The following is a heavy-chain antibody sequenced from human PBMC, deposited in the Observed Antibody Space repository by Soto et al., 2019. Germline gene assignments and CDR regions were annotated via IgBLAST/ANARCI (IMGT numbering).Heavy chain of an antibody. V-gene: IGHV1-46*01. CDR3: ARPISMVRGVPRPDNASYGMDV. J-gene: IGHJ6*02. CDR2: INPRGGST. Sequence: QVQLVQSGAEVKKPGASVKVACKASGYPFTSYYIHWVRQAPGQGLEWMGMINPRGGSTASSQKFQGRLTLTRDTSTSTFYLELSSLRSEDTATFYCARPISMVRGVPRPDNASYGMDVWGLGTTVTVPS. D-gene: IGHD3-10*01. CDR1: GYPFTSYY.